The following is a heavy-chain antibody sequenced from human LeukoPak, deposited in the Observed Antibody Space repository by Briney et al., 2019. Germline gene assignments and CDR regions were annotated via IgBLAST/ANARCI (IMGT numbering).Heavy chain of an antibody. CDR3: ARDDRDCSRGRCSNNWFDT. CDR1: GFTFSSYD. V-gene: IGHV3-13*01. CDR2: IGTAGDT. Sequence: GGSLRLSCAASGFTFSSYDMHWVRQATGKGLEWVSAIGTAGDTYYPGSVKGRFTISRENAKNSLYLQMNSLRAGDTALYYCARDDRDCSRGRCSNNWFDTWGQGTLVTVSS. J-gene: IGHJ5*02. D-gene: IGHD2-2*01.